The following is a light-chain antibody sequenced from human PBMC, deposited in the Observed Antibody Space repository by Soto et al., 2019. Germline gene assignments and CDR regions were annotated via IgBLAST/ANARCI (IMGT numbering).Light chain of an antibody. CDR3: AAWDDSLNGDVV. CDR1: SSNIGSNT. CDR2: SNN. Sequence: QAVVTQPPSASGTPEQRVTISCSGSSSNIGSNTVNWYQQLPGTAPKLLIYSNNQRPSGVPDRCSGSKSGTSASLAISGLQSEDEADYYCAAWDDSLNGDVVFGGGTKLTVL. J-gene: IGLJ2*01. V-gene: IGLV1-44*01.